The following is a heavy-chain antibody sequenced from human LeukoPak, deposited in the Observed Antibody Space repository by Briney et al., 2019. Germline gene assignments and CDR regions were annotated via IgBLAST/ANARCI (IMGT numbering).Heavy chain of an antibody. CDR3: ARAQRWLQLDYYYYMDV. V-gene: IGHV4-39*07. J-gene: IGHJ6*03. D-gene: IGHD5-24*01. Sequence: SETLSLTCSVSGGSISSSRSYWGWIRQTPGKGLEWVGSIYYNGDTYYNPSFKSRVSMSVDTAKNQSSLKLSSVTAADTAVYYCARAQRWLQLDYYYYMDVWGKGTTVTISS. CDR1: GGSISSSRSY. CDR2: IYYNGDT.